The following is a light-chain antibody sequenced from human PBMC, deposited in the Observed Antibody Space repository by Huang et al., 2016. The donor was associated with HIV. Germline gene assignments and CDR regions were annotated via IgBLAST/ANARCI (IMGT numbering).Light chain of an antibody. CDR2: DAS. V-gene: IGKV1-33*01. Sequence: DIQMTQSPSSLSASVGDRVTITCQASQDISNYLNWYQQQPGKAPKVLIDDASNLETGVPSRFSGSGSGTDFTFTISRLQPEDIATYYCQQYNNLPTFGPGTKVHIK. CDR3: QQYNNLPT. J-gene: IGKJ3*01. CDR1: QDISNY.